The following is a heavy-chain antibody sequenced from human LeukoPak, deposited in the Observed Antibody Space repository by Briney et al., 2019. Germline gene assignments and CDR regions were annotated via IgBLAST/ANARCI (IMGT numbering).Heavy chain of an antibody. J-gene: IGHJ6*03. Sequence: GASVKVSCKASGYTFTAGYYMHWVRQAPGQGLEWMGWINPNSGGTNYAQNFQGRVTMTRDTSISTAHMELSRLRSDDTAVYYCARDHPAYYDSKGDYQNYYQYYMDVWGKGTTVTVSS. D-gene: IGHD3-22*01. CDR2: INPNSGGT. V-gene: IGHV1-2*02. CDR3: ARDHPAYYDSKGDYQNYYQYYMDV. CDR1: GYTFTAGYY.